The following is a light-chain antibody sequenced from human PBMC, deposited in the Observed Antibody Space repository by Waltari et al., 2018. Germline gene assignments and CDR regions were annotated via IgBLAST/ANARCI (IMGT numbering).Light chain of an antibody. CDR2: EDN. J-gene: IGLJ2*01. Sequence: NFMLTQPHSVSESPGKTVTISCTGSSGSIASNNVPWYQQRTGSAPTTVIYEDNQRPSGVPDRFSGSIDSSSNSASLTISGLKTEDEADYYCQSYDSSNHVVFGGGTKLTVL. V-gene: IGLV6-57*02. CDR1: SGSIASNN. CDR3: QSYDSSNHVV.